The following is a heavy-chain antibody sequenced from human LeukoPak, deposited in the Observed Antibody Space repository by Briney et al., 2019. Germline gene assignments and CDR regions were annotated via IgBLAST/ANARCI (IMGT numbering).Heavy chain of an antibody. CDR3: ARDLRICPRKYDSSSHPFDY. CDR1: GFTFNTYG. CDR2: TCGSGAAT. D-gene: IGHD3-22*01. J-gene: IGHJ4*02. V-gene: IGHV3-23*01. Sequence: GASLRLSCAASGFTFNTYGMNWVRQAPGKGLEWVSGTCGSGAATYYADSVKGRFTISRDNSKNILYLQMNSLRAEDTAIYYCARDLRICPRKYDSSSHPFDYWGQGTLVTVSP.